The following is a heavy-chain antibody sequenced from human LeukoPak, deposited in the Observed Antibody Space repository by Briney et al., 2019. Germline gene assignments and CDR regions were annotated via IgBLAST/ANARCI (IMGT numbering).Heavy chain of an antibody. Sequence: GGSLRLSCAASGFTFSNAWMSWVRQAPGKGLEWVANMKQDGREKYYVDSVKGRFTISRDNPKNSLYLQMNSLRDEDTAVYYCARGEGSGRWGSAFDMWGQGTMVTVSS. CDR1: GFTFSNAW. V-gene: IGHV3-7*01. J-gene: IGHJ3*02. CDR2: MKQDGREK. CDR3: ARGEGSGRWGSAFDM. D-gene: IGHD6-19*01.